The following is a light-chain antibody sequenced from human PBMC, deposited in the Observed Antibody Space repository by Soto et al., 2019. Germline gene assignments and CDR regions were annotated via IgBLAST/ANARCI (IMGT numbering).Light chain of an antibody. V-gene: IGLV2-11*01. CDR1: TTNVATYNY. Sequence: QSVLTQPLSVSGSPGQSVTISCTGTTTNVATYNYVSWYQHHPGKAPKLIIYNVSERPSGVSDRFSGSKSGNAASLTISGLQADDEADYYCCSYAGSYTYVFGTGTKLTVL. CDR2: NVS. J-gene: IGLJ1*01. CDR3: CSYAGSYTYV.